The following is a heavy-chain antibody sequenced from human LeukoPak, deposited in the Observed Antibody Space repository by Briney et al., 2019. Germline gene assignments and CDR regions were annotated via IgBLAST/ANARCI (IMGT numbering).Heavy chain of an antibody. CDR3: ARGPSYYYGSGSYCVDY. V-gene: IGHV3-48*03. Sequence: GGSLRLSCAASGFTFSSYEMNWVRQAPGKGLEWVSYISSSGSTIYCADSVKGRFTISRDNAKNSLYLQMNSLRAEDTAVYYCARGPSYYYGSGSYCVDYWGQGTLVTVSS. CDR2: ISSSGSTI. J-gene: IGHJ4*02. CDR1: GFTFSSYE. D-gene: IGHD3-10*01.